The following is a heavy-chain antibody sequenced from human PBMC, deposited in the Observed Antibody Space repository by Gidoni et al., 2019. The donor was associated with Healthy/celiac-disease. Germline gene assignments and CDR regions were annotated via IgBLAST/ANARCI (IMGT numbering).Heavy chain of an antibody. D-gene: IGHD6-13*01. CDR2: ISSSSSYI. CDR3: ARDPMRIAASDY. J-gene: IGHJ4*02. CDR1: GITFSSYS. V-gene: IGHV3-21*01. Sequence: EVQLVESGGGLVKPGGSLRLSCAASGITFSSYSMNWVRQDQGKGLEWVSSISSSSSYINYADSGKGRFTISRDNAKNSLYLQMNSLRAEDTAVYYCARDPMRIAASDYWGQGTLVTVSS.